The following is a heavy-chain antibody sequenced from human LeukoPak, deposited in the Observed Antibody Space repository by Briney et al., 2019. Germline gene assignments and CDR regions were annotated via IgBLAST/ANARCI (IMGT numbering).Heavy chain of an antibody. D-gene: IGHD6-13*01. CDR3: ATSFGPVIAAAGTGAD. CDR2: ISSSGSTI. Sequence: GGSLRLSCAVSGFTFSDYYMSWIRQAPGKGLEWVSYISSSGSTIYYADSVKGRFTISRDNSKNTLYLQMNSLRAEDTAVYYCATSFGPVIAAAGTGADWGQGTLVTVSS. CDR1: GFTFSDYY. J-gene: IGHJ4*02. V-gene: IGHV3-11*01.